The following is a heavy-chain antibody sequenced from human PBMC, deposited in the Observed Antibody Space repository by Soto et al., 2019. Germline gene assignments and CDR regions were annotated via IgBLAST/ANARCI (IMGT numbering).Heavy chain of an antibody. CDR1: GGSISSSNFY. V-gene: IGHV4-39*01. Sequence: QLQLHESGPGLVKPSETLSLTCTVSGGSISSSNFYWGWIRQPLGKGLEWIGSIYYSGSAYYNPSLKSRVHITGHTSKNQFSLQMRSVTAADTAVYDCARLEYCRGGSCYTSEETWGQGTLVTVSS. D-gene: IGHD2-15*01. CDR3: ARLEYCRGGSCYTSEET. J-gene: IGHJ4*02. CDR2: IYYSGSA.